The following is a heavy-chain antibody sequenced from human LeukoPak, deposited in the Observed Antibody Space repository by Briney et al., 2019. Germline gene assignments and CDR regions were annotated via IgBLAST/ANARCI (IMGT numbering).Heavy chain of an antibody. D-gene: IGHD6-13*01. CDR2: ISWNSGSI. CDR3: AKDLAAAGLLYHFDY. CDR1: GFTFDDYA. V-gene: IGHV3-9*01. Sequence: PGRSLRLSCAASGFTFDDYAVHWVRQAPGKGLEWVSGISWNSGSIGYADSVKGRFTISRDNAKNSLYLQMNSLRAEDTALYYCAKDLAAAGLLYHFDYWGQGTLVTVSS. J-gene: IGHJ4*02.